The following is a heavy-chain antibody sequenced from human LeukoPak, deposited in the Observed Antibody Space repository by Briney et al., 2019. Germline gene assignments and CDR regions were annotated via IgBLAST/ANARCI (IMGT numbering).Heavy chain of an antibody. Sequence: GGSLRLSCAAPGFTFSSYDMSWVRQAPGKGLEWVSAISGSGGSTYYVDSVKGRFTISRDNSKSTLYLQMNSLRAEDTAVYYCAKDRHSYYYGSGSRPGNWFDPWGQGTLVTVSS. V-gene: IGHV3-23*01. J-gene: IGHJ5*02. D-gene: IGHD3-10*01. CDR1: GFTFSSYD. CDR2: ISGSGGST. CDR3: AKDRHSYYYGSGSRPGNWFDP.